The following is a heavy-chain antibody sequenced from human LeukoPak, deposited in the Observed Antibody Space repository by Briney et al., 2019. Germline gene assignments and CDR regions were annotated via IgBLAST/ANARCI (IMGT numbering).Heavy chain of an antibody. Sequence: GGSVTLSCAASGFTVSSNYMSWVRQAPGKGLEWVSVIYSGGSTYYADSVKGRFTISRDNSKNTLYLQMNSLRAEDTAVYYCAREGSSSDYYYYGMDVWGQGTTVTVSS. CDR2: IYSGGST. CDR1: GFTVSSNY. V-gene: IGHV3-53*01. D-gene: IGHD6-6*01. CDR3: AREGSSSDYYYYGMDV. J-gene: IGHJ6*02.